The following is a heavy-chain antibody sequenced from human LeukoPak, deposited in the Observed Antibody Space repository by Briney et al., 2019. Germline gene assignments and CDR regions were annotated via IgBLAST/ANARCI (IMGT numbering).Heavy chain of an antibody. CDR1: GFTFSRYW. CDR2: ISPDGSTT. Sequence: PGGSLRLSCAASGFTFSRYWMHWVRQAPGKGLMWVSRISPDGSTTLYADSVKGRFTISRDNSKNTLYLQMNSLRAEDTAVYYCASANSSSWPHEYDYWGQGTLVTVSS. D-gene: IGHD6-13*01. V-gene: IGHV3-74*03. J-gene: IGHJ4*02. CDR3: ASANSSSWPHEYDY.